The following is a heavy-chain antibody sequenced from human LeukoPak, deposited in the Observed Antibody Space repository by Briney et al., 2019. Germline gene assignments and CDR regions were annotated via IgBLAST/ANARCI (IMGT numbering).Heavy chain of an antibody. V-gene: IGHV1-69*13. CDR2: IIPIFGTA. Sequence: SVKVSCKASGGTFSSYAISWVRQAPGQGLEWMGGIIPIFGTANYAQKFQGRVMITADESTSTAYMELSSLRSEDTAVYYCARGPGAQQPHYYYYYYMDVWGKGTTVTVSS. D-gene: IGHD6-13*01. CDR1: GGTFSSYA. CDR3: ARGPGAQQPHYYYYYYMDV. J-gene: IGHJ6*03.